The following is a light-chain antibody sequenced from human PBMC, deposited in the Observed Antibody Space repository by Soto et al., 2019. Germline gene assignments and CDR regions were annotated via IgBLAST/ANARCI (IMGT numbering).Light chain of an antibody. V-gene: IGKV1-39*01. J-gene: IGKJ5*01. CDR3: QQSYSTPT. Sequence: DIQMTQSPSSLSASVVYRVTITGRASQSISSYLNWYHQKPGKAPKLLIYAASSLQSGVPSRFSGSGSGTDFTLTISSLQPEDFATYYCQQSYSTPTFGQGTRLEIK. CDR2: AAS. CDR1: QSISSY.